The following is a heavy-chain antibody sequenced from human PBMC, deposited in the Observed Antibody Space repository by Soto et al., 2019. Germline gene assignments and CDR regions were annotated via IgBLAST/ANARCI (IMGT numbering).Heavy chain of an antibody. D-gene: IGHD1-1*01. CDR2: LNGGTGQT. CDR1: GYTFSTYA. V-gene: IGHV1-3*01. CDR3: ARGKGMEENYYYYGMDI. Sequence: ASVKVSCKASGYTFSTYAIHWVRQAPGQSLEWMGWLNGGTGQTRYSQRFQDRVTITRDTSASTAYMEVSSLRPEDTAVYYCARGKGMEENYYYYGMDIWGQGTTVTVS. J-gene: IGHJ6*02.